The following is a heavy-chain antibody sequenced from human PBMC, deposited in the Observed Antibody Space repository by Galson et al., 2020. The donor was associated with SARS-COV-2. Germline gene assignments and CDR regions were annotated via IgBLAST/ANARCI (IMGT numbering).Heavy chain of an antibody. CDR1: GFTFSDHH. CDR2: ISTTSGFT. J-gene: IGHJ5*02. CDR3: AAENRPGNYFDP. D-gene: IGHD1-7*01. V-gene: IGHV3-11*06. Sequence: GESLKISCAASGFTFSDHHMSWIRQAPGKGLEWVSYISTTSGFTNYADSVKGRFTISRDNANNLLFLQMNSLRAEDTAVYYCAAENRPGNYFDPWGQGTLVTVSS.